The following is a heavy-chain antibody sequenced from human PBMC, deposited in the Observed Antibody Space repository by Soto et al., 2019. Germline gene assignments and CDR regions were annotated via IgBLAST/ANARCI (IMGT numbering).Heavy chain of an antibody. CDR3: TRAAWFPYLSFY. CDR2: ISSSGSTA. Sequence: SGFTFSRFELHWVRQAPGKGLEWISYISSSGSTAYYASSVEGRFTISRDNANNSVYLQMDSLRAEDTALYYCTRAAWFPYLSFYWGQGALVTV. V-gene: IGHV3-48*03. CDR1: GFTFSRFE. D-gene: IGHD3-10*01. J-gene: IGHJ4*02.